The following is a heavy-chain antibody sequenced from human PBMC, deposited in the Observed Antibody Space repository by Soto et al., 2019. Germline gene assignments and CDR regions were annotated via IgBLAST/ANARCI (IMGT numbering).Heavy chain of an antibody. CDR1: GGSIRSNDYF. CDR3: ARPKQPLELGAMDV. J-gene: IGHJ6*02. D-gene: IGHD6-13*01. Sequence: QLQLRQSGPGLVKPSETLSLTCTVSGGSIRSNDYFWAWIRQPPGKGLEWIGGISYSGSTYYNPSLKSRVTISVDTSKNQFSLKLTSVTAADTAVYYCARPKQPLELGAMDVWGQGTTVTVSS. CDR2: ISYSGST. V-gene: IGHV4-39*01.